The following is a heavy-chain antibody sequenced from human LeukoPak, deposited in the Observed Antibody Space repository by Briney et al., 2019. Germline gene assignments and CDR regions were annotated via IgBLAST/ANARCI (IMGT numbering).Heavy chain of an antibody. D-gene: IGHD6-19*01. CDR3: ARGGPNRSGWTLDY. V-gene: IGHV1-3*01. CDR1: GYTFPYYA. Sequence: ASVTVSCKASGYTFPYYAMHWVRQAPGQRLEWMGWINGDNGNTESSQKFQGRVTITWDTSATTGYMELSNVRYEDTAVYYCARGGPNRSGWTLDYWGQGTLVTVSS. J-gene: IGHJ4*02. CDR2: INGDNGNT.